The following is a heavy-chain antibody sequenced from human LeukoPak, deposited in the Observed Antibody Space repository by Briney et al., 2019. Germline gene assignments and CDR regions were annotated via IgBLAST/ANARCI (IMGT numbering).Heavy chain of an antibody. D-gene: IGHD2-21*02. CDR1: GFTSNSYS. CDR3: ASCGGDCYTADY. CDR2: ISSSSSYI. Sequence: GGSLRLSCAASGFTSNSYSMNWVRQAPGKGLEWVSSISSSSSYIYYADSVKGRFTISRDNAKNSLYLQMNSLRAEDTAVYYCASCGGDCYTADYWGQGTLVTVSS. V-gene: IGHV3-21*01. J-gene: IGHJ4*02.